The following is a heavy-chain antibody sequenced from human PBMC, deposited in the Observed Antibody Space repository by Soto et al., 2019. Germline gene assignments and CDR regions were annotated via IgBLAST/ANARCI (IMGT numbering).Heavy chain of an antibody. CDR2: INPSGGST. CDR1: GYTFTSYY. J-gene: IGHJ5*02. CDR3: ARDKGGYCSGGSCLIYNWFDP. V-gene: IGHV1-46*01. D-gene: IGHD2-15*01. Sequence: QVQLVQSGAEVKKPGASVKVSCKASGYTFTSYYMHWVRQAPGQGLEWMGIINPSGGSTSYAQKFQGRVTMTRDTYTSTVYMELSSLRSEDTAVYCCARDKGGYCSGGSCLIYNWFDPWGQGTLVTVSS.